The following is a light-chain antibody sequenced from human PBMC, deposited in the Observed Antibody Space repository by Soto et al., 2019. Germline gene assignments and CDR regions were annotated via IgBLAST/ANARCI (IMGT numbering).Light chain of an antibody. V-gene: IGKV1-5*03. CDR3: QQYNTYPWT. Sequence: IQMTHSPSTLSVSLGDRVIITFRASQSIGSWLAWYQQQPGKVPKLLIYTASTLQSGVPSRFSGSGSGAEFTLTISSLQPEDFATYYCQQYNTYPWTFGQGTKVDIK. CDR1: QSIGSW. CDR2: TAS. J-gene: IGKJ1*01.